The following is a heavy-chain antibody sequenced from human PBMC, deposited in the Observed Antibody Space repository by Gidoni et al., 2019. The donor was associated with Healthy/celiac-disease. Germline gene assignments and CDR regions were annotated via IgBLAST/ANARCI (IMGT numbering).Heavy chain of an antibody. Sequence: QVQLQESVPGLVKPSETLSLTCTVSGGSISSYYWSWIRQPPGKGLEWIGYIYYSGSTNYNPSLKSRVTISVDTSKNQFSLKLSSVTAADTAVYYCARVRGVYYGSGSVNWFDPWGQGTLVTVSS. CDR1: GGSISSYY. CDR2: IYYSGST. CDR3: ARVRGVYYGSGSVNWFDP. V-gene: IGHV4-59*01. J-gene: IGHJ5*02. D-gene: IGHD3-10*01.